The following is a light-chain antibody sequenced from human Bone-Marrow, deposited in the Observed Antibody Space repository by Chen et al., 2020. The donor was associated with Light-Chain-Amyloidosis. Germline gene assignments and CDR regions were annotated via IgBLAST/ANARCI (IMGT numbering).Light chain of an antibody. V-gene: IGLV2-14*03. Sequence: QSALTQPASVSGSPGQTITISCTGTSTDVGGYNYVSWYQQHPGKAPKLMIYDFRTRPPGVSSRCSGSKSGNAASLPISGLQAEDEADYYCSSYTASSFYVFGTATTVTVL. CDR2: DFR. CDR1: STDVGGYNY. CDR3: SSYTASSFYV. J-gene: IGLJ1*01.